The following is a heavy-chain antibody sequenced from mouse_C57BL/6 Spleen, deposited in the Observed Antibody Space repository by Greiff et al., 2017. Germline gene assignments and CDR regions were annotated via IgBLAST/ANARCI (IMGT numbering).Heavy chain of an antibody. J-gene: IGHJ3*01. D-gene: IGHD1-1*01. CDR2: ISDGGSYT. CDR3: ASYYGSSQFAY. CDR1: GFTFSSYA. Sequence: EVQLMESGGGLVKPGGSLTLSCAASGFTFSSYAMSWVRQTPGKRLEWVATISDGGSYTYYPDNVKGRFTISSDNAKNNQYLQRSHMKSEDTAMYYCASYYGSSQFAYWGQGTPVTVSA. V-gene: IGHV5-4*01.